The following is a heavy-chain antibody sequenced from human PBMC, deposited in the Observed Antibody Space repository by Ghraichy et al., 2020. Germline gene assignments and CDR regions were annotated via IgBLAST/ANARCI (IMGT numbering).Heavy chain of an antibody. Sequence: SVKVSCKAGGAPFRTPAIRRDREAPVQGLEWMGRIIPILGIANYAQKFQGRVTITADKSTSTAYMELSSLRSEDTAVYYCARDLRSEHSSGWYPRFDPWGQGTLFTVSS. CDR1: GAPFRTPA. V-gene: IGHV1-69*04. D-gene: IGHD6-19*01. J-gene: IGHJ5*02. CDR2: IIPILGIA. CDR3: ARDLRSEHSSGWYPRFDP.